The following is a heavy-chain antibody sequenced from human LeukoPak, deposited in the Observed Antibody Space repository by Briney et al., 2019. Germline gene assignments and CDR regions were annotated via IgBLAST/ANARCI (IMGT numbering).Heavy chain of an antibody. Sequence: SQTLSLTCTVSGGSISSGGYYWSWIRQHPGKGLEWIGYIYYSGSTYYYPFLKSRVTISVDTSNNQFSLKLSSVTAADTAVYYCARGALWGYSYGLGKHRWFDPWGQGTLVTVSS. CDR3: ARGALWGYSYGLGKHRWFDP. CDR2: IYYSGST. D-gene: IGHD5-18*01. J-gene: IGHJ5*02. CDR1: GGSISSGGYY. V-gene: IGHV4-31*03.